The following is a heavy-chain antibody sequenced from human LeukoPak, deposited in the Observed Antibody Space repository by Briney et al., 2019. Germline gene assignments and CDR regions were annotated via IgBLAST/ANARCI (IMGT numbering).Heavy chain of an antibody. CDR2: MNPLSGNT. CDR3: ARLSSHYGDYKVDP. D-gene: IGHD4-17*01. Sequence: GASVKVSCKASGYTFTSYDINWVRQATGQGLEWMGWMNPLSGNTGYAQKFQGRVTMTRNTSISTAYMELSSLRSEDTAVYYCARLSSHYGDYKVDPWGQGTLVTVSS. J-gene: IGHJ5*02. V-gene: IGHV1-8*01. CDR1: GYTFTSYD.